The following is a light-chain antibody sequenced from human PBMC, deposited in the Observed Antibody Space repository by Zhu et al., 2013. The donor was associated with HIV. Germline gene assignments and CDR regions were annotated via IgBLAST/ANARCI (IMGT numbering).Light chain of an antibody. CDR3: QQSYTYPYT. Sequence: AIRVTQSPSSLSASTGDRVTITCRASQGISNSLVWYQQKPGKAPKLLIYDASTLQSGVPSRFSGSGSGTYFTLTISCLQSEDFATYYCQQSYTYPYTFGQGTKLEI. CDR2: DAS. J-gene: IGKJ2*01. CDR1: QGISNS. V-gene: IGKV1-8*01.